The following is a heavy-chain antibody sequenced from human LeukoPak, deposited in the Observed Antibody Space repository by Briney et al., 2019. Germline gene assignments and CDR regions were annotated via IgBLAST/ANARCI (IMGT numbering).Heavy chain of an antibody. Sequence: PGGSLRLSCAASGFTFSSYGMHWVRLAPGKGLEWVAVISYDGSNKYYADSVKGRFTISRDNSKTTLYLQMNSLRAEDTAVYYCARPDCSSTSCYTFQHWGQGTLVTVSS. CDR2: ISYDGSNK. J-gene: IGHJ1*01. D-gene: IGHD2-2*02. V-gene: IGHV3-30*03. CDR3: ARPDCSSTSCYTFQH. CDR1: GFTFSSYG.